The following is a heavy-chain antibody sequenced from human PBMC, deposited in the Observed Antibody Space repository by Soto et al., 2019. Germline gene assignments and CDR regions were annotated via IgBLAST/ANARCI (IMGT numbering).Heavy chain of an antibody. CDR1: GGTFSSYA. J-gene: IGHJ3*02. CDR2: IIPIFGTA. D-gene: IGHD3-22*01. CDR3: AIGYYGNAFDI. Sequence: SVKVSCRASGGTFSSYAISWVRQAPGQGLEWMGGIIPIFGTANYAQKFQGRVTITADESTSTAYMELSSLRSEDTAVYYCAIGYYGNAFDIWGQGTMVTVSS. V-gene: IGHV1-69*13.